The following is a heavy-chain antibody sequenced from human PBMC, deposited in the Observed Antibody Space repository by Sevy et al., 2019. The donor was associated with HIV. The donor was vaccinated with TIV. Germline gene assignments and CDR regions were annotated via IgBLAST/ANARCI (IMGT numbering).Heavy chain of an antibody. J-gene: IGHJ4*02. CDR1: GFTFSSYG. CDR2: IWYDGSNK. D-gene: IGHD1-26*01. Sequence: WGSLRLSCAASGFTFSSYGMHWVRQAPGKGLEWVAVIWYDGSNKYYADSVKGRFTISRDNSKNTLYLQMNSLRAEDTAVYYCARKRSGAIGYYFDYWGQGTLVTVSS. V-gene: IGHV3-33*01. CDR3: ARKRSGAIGYYFDY.